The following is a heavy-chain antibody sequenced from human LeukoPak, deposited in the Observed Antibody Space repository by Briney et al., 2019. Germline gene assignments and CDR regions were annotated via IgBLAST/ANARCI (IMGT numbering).Heavy chain of an antibody. CDR1: GYTFTSYG. D-gene: IGHD2-2*03. CDR2: IRVYNGDT. V-gene: IGHV1-18*01. Sequence: ASVKVSCKASGYTFTSYGISWVRQAPGQGLEWMGWIRVYNGDTNYAQKLQGRVIMTTDTSTSTAYMELRSLRSDDTAVYYCATGYCSSTNCRIDYWGQGTLVSVSS. CDR3: ATGYCSSTNCRIDY. J-gene: IGHJ4*02.